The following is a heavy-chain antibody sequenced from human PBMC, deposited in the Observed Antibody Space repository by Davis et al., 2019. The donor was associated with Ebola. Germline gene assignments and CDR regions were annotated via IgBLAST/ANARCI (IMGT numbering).Heavy chain of an antibody. CDR2: INRDGSTT. Sequence: HTGGSLRLSCAASGFTFSSYWMHWVSQAPGKGLVWVSCINRDGSTTTYADSVKGRFTISRDNAKNTLYLQMNNLRVEDTAVYYCAKEKYSSGWPPGGWGQGTLVTVSS. CDR3: AKEKYSSGWPPGG. CDR1: GFTFSSYW. J-gene: IGHJ4*02. D-gene: IGHD6-19*01. V-gene: IGHV3-74*03.